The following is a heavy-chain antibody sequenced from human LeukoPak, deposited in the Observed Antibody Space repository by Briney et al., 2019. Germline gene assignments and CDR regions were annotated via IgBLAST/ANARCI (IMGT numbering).Heavy chain of an antibody. D-gene: IGHD2-2*01. J-gene: IGHJ6*03. V-gene: IGHV3-48*03. CDR3: ARLGYAHCSSTSCYEVPYYYYMDV. Sequence: GGSLRLSCAASGFTFSSYEMNWVRQAPGKGLEWVSYISSSGSTIYYADSVKGRFTISRDNAKNSLYLQMNSLRAEDTAVYYCARLGYAHCSSTSCYEVPYYYYMDVWGKGTTVTISS. CDR2: ISSSGSTI. CDR1: GFTFSSYE.